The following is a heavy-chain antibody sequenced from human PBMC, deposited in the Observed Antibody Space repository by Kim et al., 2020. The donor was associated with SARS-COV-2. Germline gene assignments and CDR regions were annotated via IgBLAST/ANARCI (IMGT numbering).Heavy chain of an antibody. D-gene: IGHD5-12*01. CDR1: GGSINTPGYY. V-gene: IGHV4-31*03. CDR2: LYYTGST. CDR3: ARVFRGYGDY. Sequence: SETLSLTCTVSGGSINTPGYYWSWIRQHPGKGLEWIGYLYYTGSTYYNPSLKSRVTMSVDSSKNQFSLKLSSLTAADTAMYYCARVFRGYGDYWCRGTLVTVSS. J-gene: IGHJ4*02.